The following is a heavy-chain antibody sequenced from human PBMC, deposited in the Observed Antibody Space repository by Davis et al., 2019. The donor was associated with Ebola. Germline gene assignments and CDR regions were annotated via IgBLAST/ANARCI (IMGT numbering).Heavy chain of an antibody. V-gene: IGHV5-51*01. D-gene: IGHD3-10*01. CDR2: VYSGDSDA. Sequence: GESLKISCKASGYNFFTSCIGWVRQMPGKGLEWMGFVYSGDSDARYSPSFQGQVTFSVDKSISTAYLQWSSLRASDTAIYFCARRVPGEYYFDYWGQGTLVTVSS. CDR1: GYNFFTSC. CDR3: ARRVPGEYYFDY. J-gene: IGHJ4*02.